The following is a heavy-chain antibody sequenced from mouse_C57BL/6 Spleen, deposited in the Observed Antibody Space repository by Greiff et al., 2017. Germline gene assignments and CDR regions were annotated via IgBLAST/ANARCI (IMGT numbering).Heavy chain of an antibody. Sequence: VQLQQSGAELVRPGTSVKVSCKASGYAFTNYLIEWVKQRPGQGLEWIGVINPGSGGTNYNEKFKGKATMTADKSSSTAYMQLSSLTSEDSAVYFCAREDDYTWFAYSGQGTLVTVSA. V-gene: IGHV1-54*01. D-gene: IGHD2-4*01. CDR3: AREDDYTWFAY. CDR2: INPGSGGT. CDR1: GYAFTNYL. J-gene: IGHJ3*01.